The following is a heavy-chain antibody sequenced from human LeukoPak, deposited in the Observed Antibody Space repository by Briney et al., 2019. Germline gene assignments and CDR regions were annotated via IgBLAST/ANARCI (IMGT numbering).Heavy chain of an antibody. J-gene: IGHJ1*01. CDR3: ARGSPVAAAGAAYFHH. V-gene: IGHV1-2*04. D-gene: IGHD6-13*01. CDR1: GYTFTSYG. CDR2: INPNSGDT. Sequence: ASVTVSCTASGYTFTSYGISWVRRAPGQGLEWMGWINPNSGDTNFAQEFQGWVTMTRDTSISTAYIELSRSRSDDTAMYYCARGSPVAAAGAAYFHHWGQGTLVTVSS.